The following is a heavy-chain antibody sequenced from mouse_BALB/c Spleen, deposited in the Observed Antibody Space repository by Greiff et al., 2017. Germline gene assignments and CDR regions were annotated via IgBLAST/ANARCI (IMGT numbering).Heavy chain of an antibody. J-gene: IGHJ2*01. CDR2: IRSKSNNYAT. D-gene: IGHD2-14*01. V-gene: IGHV10-1*02. Sequence: EVKLMESGGGLVQPKGSLKLSCAASGFTFNTYAMNWVRQAPGKGLEWVARIRSKSNNYATYYADSVKDRFTISRDDSQSMLYLQMNNLKTEDTAMYYCVRVYYRYGYFDYWGQGTTLTVSS. CDR1: GFTFNTYA. CDR3: VRVYYRYGYFDY.